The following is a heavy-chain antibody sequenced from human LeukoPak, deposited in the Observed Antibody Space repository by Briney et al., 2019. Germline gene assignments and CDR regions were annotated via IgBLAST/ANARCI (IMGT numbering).Heavy chain of an antibody. Sequence: ASVKVSCKASGGTFSSYAISWVRQAPGQGLEWMGGIIPIFGTANYAQKFQGRVTITTDESTSTAYMELSSPRSEDTAVYYCARANCTNGVCYKRGLNWFDPWGQGTLVTVSS. CDR1: GGTFSSYA. CDR2: IIPIFGTA. V-gene: IGHV1-69*05. J-gene: IGHJ5*02. D-gene: IGHD2-8*01. CDR3: ARANCTNGVCYKRGLNWFDP.